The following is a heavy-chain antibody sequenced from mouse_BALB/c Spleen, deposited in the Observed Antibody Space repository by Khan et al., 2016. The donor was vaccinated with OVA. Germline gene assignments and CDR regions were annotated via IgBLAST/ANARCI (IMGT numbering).Heavy chain of an antibody. J-gene: IGHJ3*01. CDR2: ISYSGST. D-gene: IGHD1-1*01. CDR3: AREDYYYGSSSN. CDR1: GYSITSDYA. Sequence: VQLKESGPGLVKPSQSLSLTCTVTGYSITSDYAWNWIRRFPGNKLEWMGYISYSGSTSYNPSLKSRISITRDTSKNQFFLQLNSVTTEDTATYYCAREDYYYGSSSNWGQGTLVTVSA. V-gene: IGHV3-2*02.